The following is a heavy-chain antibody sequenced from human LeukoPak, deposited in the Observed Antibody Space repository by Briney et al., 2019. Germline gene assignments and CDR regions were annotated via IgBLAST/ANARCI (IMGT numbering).Heavy chain of an antibody. Sequence: PGGSLRLSCAASGFTFSSYGMHWVRQAPGKGLEWVAIIWYDGSKKYYADSVKGRFTISRDNSKNTLYLQMNSLRAEDTAIYYCAKGVLERPRGGFDYWGQGSLVTVSS. V-gene: IGHV3-33*06. CDR2: IWYDGSKK. CDR3: AKGVLERPRGGFDY. CDR1: GFTFSSYG. D-gene: IGHD1-1*01. J-gene: IGHJ4*02.